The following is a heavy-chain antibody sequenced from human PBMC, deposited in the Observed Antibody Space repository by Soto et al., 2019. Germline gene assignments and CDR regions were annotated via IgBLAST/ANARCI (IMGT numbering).Heavy chain of an antibody. D-gene: IGHD2-15*01. CDR1: GGSISGYY. V-gene: IGHV4-59*01. J-gene: IGHJ4*02. CDR2: IYYTGGT. CDR3: ARGHRYCSGGSCYLIDY. Sequence: QVQLQESGPGLVKPSETLSLTCTVSGGSISGYYWSWIRQPPGEGLEWIGYIYYTGGTDYNPSLKSRVTLSLDTPKSQFSLKLSSVTAADTAVYYCARGHRYCSGGSCYLIDYWGQGTLVTVSS.